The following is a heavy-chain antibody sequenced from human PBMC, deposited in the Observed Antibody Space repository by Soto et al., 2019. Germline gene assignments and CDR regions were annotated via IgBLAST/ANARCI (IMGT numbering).Heavy chain of an antibody. V-gene: IGHV3-30-3*01. Sequence: QVQLVESGGGVVQPGRSLRLSCAASGFTFSSYAMHWVRQAPGKGLEWVAVISYDGSNKYYADSVKGRFTISRDNSKNTLYLQMNSLRAEDTAVYYCARGGIAGPNWFDPWGQGTLVTVSS. CDR3: ARGGIAGPNWFDP. D-gene: IGHD6-13*01. CDR2: ISYDGSNK. J-gene: IGHJ5*02. CDR1: GFTFSSYA.